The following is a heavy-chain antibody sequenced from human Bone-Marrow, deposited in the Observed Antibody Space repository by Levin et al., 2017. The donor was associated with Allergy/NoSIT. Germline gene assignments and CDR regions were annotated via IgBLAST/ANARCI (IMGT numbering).Heavy chain of an antibody. Sequence: KSSETLSLTCTVSGGSISGYYWSWVRQPPGKGLEWIGQVYHSGTTTSSPSLKSRVTMSVDKSKNQFSLTLSSVTTADTAVYFCARGGQDYYFDSWGQGTLVTVSS. D-gene: IGHD2-15*01. J-gene: IGHJ4*02. CDR3: ARGGQDYYFDS. V-gene: IGHV4-59*01. CDR1: GGSISGYY. CDR2: VYHSGTT.